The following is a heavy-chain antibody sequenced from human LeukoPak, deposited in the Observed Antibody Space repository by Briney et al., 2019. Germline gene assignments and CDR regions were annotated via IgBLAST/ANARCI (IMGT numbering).Heavy chain of an antibody. Sequence: PSQTLSLTCTVSGGSISSGGYYWSWIRQHPGKGLEWIGYIYYSGSTYYNPSLKSRVTISVDTSKNQFSLKLSSVTAADMAVYYCARLYSGYVFDYWGQGTLVTVSS. V-gene: IGHV4-31*03. CDR2: IYYSGST. CDR1: GGSISSGGYY. CDR3: ARLYSGYVFDY. J-gene: IGHJ4*02. D-gene: IGHD5-12*01.